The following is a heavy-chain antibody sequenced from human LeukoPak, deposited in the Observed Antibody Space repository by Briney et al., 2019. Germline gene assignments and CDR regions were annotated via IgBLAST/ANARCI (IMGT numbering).Heavy chain of an antibody. CDR1: GYTFTVYY. D-gene: IGHD2-2*01. J-gene: IGHJ6*02. Sequence: ASVKVSCKASGYTFTVYYLHWVRQAPGQGLEWMGRINPNSGGTNYAQKFQGRVTMTRDTTINTIYMELTRLRSDDTAVYYCARVGPPAASGMDVWGQGTTVTVSS. CDR2: INPNSGGT. CDR3: ARVGPPAASGMDV. V-gene: IGHV1-2*06.